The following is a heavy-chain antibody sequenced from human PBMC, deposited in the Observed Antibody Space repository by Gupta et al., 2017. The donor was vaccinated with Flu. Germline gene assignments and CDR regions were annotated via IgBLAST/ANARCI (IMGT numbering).Heavy chain of an antibody. V-gene: IGHV4-31*03. J-gene: IGHJ4*02. CDR2: IYYTGTT. Sequence: VQLQESGPGLVKPSETLSLTCTVSGASINTFGHSWSWIRQQPGKGLEWIGYIYYTGTTNYNPSLKSRVAFSVDTFRSQFSLTLSSVTAADTAVYFWARDVYDNRGFYYGDSWGQGTLVTVSS. CDR3: ARDVYDNRGFYYGDS. D-gene: IGHD1-26*01. CDR1: GASINTFGHS.